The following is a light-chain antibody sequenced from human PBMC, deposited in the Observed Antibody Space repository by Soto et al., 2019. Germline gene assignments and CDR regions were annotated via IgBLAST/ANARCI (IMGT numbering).Light chain of an antibody. CDR3: SSYTSSSSFV. J-gene: IGLJ1*01. CDR1: STDVGGYNY. CDR2: EVS. V-gene: IGLV2-14*01. Sequence: QSALTQPASVSGSPGQSITISCTGTSTDVGGYNYVSWYQQHPGKAPKFIIYEVSNRPSGVSNRFSGSKSGNTASLTISGLQADDEADYYCSSYTSSSSFVFGTGTKLTV.